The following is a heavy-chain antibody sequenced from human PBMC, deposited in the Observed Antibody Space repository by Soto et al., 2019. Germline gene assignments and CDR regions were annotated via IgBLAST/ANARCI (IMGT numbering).Heavy chain of an antibody. V-gene: IGHV3-30-3*01. J-gene: IGHJ4*02. CDR3: ARDHGSGNYFDY. Sequence: GGSLRLSCAASVFTFSSYAMPWVGEAPGKGLEGVAVTSYEGSNKHYADSVKSRFTISRDNSKNTLYLQMNSLRAEDTAEYSCARDHGSGNYFDYWGRGTLVTVS. D-gene: IGHD3-10*01. CDR2: TSYEGSNK. CDR1: VFTFSSYA.